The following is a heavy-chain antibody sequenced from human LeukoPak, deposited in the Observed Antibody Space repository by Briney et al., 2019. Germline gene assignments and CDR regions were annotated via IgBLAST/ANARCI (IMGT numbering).Heavy chain of an antibody. V-gene: IGHV1-2*02. CDR2: INPNSGGT. CDR3: ARSGYCSSTSCYYYYMDV. CDR1: GYTFTGYY. Sequence: GASVKVSCKASGYTFTGYYMHWVRQAPGQGLEWMGWINPNSGGTNYAQKFQGRVTMTRDTSISTAYMELSRLRSDDTAVYYCARSGYCSSTSCYYYYMDVWGKGTTVTVSS. J-gene: IGHJ6*03. D-gene: IGHD2-2*01.